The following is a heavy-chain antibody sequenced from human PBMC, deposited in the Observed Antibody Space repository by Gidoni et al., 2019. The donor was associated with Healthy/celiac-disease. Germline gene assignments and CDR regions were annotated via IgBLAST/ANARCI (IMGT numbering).Heavy chain of an antibody. CDR3: ARIGVDMWIFGVDYYYYYYMDV. V-gene: IGHV2-26*01. CDR1: GFSLSNARMG. CDR2: IFSNDEK. D-gene: IGHD3-3*01. J-gene: IGHJ6*03. Sequence: QVTLKESGPVLVKPTETLTLTCTVSGFSLSNARMGVSWIRQPPGKALEWLAHIFSNDEKSYSTSLKSRLTISKDTSKSQVVLTMTNMDPVDAATYYCARIGVDMWIFGVDYYYYYYMDVWGKGTTVTVSS.